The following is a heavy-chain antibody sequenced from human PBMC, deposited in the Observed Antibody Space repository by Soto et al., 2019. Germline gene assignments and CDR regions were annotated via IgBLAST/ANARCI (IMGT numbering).Heavy chain of an antibody. CDR1: GFTFNNFV. CDR2: IGGIGQYA. CDR3: AKGGTSHIYGIDV. Sequence: EVQVLETGGGLVQPGGSLRLSCVASGFTFNNFVMNWVRQAPGKGLEWVAIIGGIGQYAYYADSVNDRFTFSRDNSKNTVYLEMNSLRAEDTAIYFCAKGGTSHIYGIDVWGPGTTVTVS. D-gene: IGHD2-2*01. V-gene: IGHV3-23*01. J-gene: IGHJ6*02.